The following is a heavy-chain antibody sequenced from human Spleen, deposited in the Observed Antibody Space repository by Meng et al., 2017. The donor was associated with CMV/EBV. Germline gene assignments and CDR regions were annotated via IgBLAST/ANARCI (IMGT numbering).Heavy chain of an antibody. CDR2: INPNSGGT. J-gene: IGHJ5*02. Sequence: ASVKVSCKASGYTFTGYYMHWVRQAPGQGLEWMGWINPNSGGTNYAQKFQGRVTMTRDTSISTAYMELSRLRSDDTAVYYYAREGIVGATLMAPFNWFDPWGQGTLVTVPQ. CDR3: AREGIVGATLMAPFNWFDP. V-gene: IGHV1-2*02. CDR1: GYTFTGYY. D-gene: IGHD1-26*01.